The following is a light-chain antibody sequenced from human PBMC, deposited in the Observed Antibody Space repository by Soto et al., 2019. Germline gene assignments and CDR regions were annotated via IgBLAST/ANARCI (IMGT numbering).Light chain of an antibody. CDR2: GAS. Sequence: EIVMTQSPATLSVSPGERATLSCRASQSVSSKLAWYQQKPGQAPRLLIYGASTRATGIPARFNGSGSGTEFTLTISSLQSEDFAVYYCQQYNNWPPYTFGQGTKLEIK. CDR3: QQYNNWPPYT. J-gene: IGKJ2*01. V-gene: IGKV3-15*01. CDR1: QSVSSK.